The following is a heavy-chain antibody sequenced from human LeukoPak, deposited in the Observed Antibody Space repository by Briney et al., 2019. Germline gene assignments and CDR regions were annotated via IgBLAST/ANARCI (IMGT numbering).Heavy chain of an antibody. Sequence: SETLSLTCTVSGGSISSSNYYWGWIRQPPGKGLEWIGYIYYSGSTYYNPSLKSRVTISVGTSKNQFSLKLSSVTAADTAVYYCARGILWELPYYFDSWGQGTLVTVSS. J-gene: IGHJ4*02. D-gene: IGHD3-10*01. CDR3: ARGILWELPYYFDS. CDR2: IYYSGST. CDR1: GGSISSSNYY. V-gene: IGHV4-30-4*08.